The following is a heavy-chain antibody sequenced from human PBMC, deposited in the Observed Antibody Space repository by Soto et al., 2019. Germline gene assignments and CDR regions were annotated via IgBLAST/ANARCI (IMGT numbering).Heavy chain of an antibody. CDR2: IYYSAST. CDR3: ARAWGGFFFYGMDV. V-gene: IGHV4-59*01. D-gene: IGHD5-12*01. Sequence: SETLSLICTVSGGSTSSYYWNWIRQSPGTGLQWIGYIYYSASTSYNPSLKSRVTISVVTSNNQFSLKLGSVTAADTAVYYCARAWGGFFFYGMDVWGRGTTVTVSS. J-gene: IGHJ6*02. CDR1: GGSTSSYY.